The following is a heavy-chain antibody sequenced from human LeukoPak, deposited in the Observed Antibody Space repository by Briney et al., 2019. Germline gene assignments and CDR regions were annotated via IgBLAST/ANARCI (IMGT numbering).Heavy chain of an antibody. CDR1: GFTFSSYG. CDR3: ARVATYDFWSGYLY. J-gene: IGHJ4*02. D-gene: IGHD3-3*01. CDR2: IWYDGSNK. Sequence: SGRSLRLSCAASGFTFSSYGMHWVRQAPGKGLEWVAVIWYDGSNKYYADSVKGRFTISRDNSKNTLYLQMNSLRAEDTAVYYCARVATYDFWSGYLYWGQGTLVTVSS. V-gene: IGHV3-33*01.